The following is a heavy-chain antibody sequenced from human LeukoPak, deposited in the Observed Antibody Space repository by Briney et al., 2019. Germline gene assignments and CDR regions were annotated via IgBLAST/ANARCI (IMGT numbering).Heavy chain of an antibody. Sequence: GGSLRLSCAASGFTFSSYGMHWVRQAPGKGLEWVAFIRYDGSNKYYADSVKGRFTISRDNAKNSLYLQMNSLRAEDTAVYYCARVGKGIVSFDAFDIWGQGTMVTVSS. V-gene: IGHV3-30*02. CDR3: ARVGKGIVSFDAFDI. CDR1: GFTFSSYG. D-gene: IGHD3-22*01. CDR2: IRYDGSNK. J-gene: IGHJ3*02.